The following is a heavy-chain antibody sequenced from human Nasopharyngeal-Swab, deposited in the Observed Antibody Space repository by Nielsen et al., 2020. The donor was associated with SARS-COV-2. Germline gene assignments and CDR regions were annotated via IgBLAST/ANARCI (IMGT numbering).Heavy chain of an antibody. CDR2: ISWNSGSI. CDR3: TRNKYPLYSSSRGFDY. CDR1: GFTFDDYA. V-gene: IGHV3-9*01. J-gene: IGHJ4*02. Sequence: GGSLRLSCAASGFTFDDYAMHWVRQAPGKGLEWVSGISWNSGSIGYADSVKGRFTISRDNAKNSLYLQMNSLRAEDTALYYCTRNKYPLYSSSRGFDYWGQGTLVTVSS. D-gene: IGHD6-6*01.